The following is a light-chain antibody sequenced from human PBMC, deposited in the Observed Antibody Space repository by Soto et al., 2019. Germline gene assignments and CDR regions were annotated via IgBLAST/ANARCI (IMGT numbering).Light chain of an antibody. CDR3: QHRAGWPPALT. Sequence: EIVLTQSPATLSLSPGERATLSRRASQSVSNYLAWYQQKPGQAPRLLIYDASNRATGIPARFSGSGSGTDFTLTISSLEPEDFAVYFCQHRAGWPPALTFGGGTKVDIK. CDR1: QSVSNY. J-gene: IGKJ4*01. CDR2: DAS. V-gene: IGKV3-11*01.